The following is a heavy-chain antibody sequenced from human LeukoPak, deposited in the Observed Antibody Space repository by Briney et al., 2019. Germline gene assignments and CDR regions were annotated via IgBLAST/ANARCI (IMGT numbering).Heavy chain of an antibody. J-gene: IGHJ4*02. CDR3: ARTYGGNCDY. V-gene: IGHV6-1*01. CDR1: GDSVSSNSAA. D-gene: IGHD4-23*01. Sequence: SQTLSLTCAISGDSVSSNSAAWNWIRQSPSRGFEWLGRTYFRSKWYNDYAASVKSRMTVNPDTSKNHFSLQLSSVTLEDTAIYYCARTYGGNCDYWGQGTLVTVSS. CDR2: TYFRSKWYN.